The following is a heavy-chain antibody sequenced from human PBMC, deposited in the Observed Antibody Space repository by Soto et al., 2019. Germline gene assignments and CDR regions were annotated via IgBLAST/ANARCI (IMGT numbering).Heavy chain of an antibody. CDR3: AVGRIQLWLGIDY. D-gene: IGHD5-18*01. J-gene: IGHJ4*02. V-gene: IGHV3-48*02. CDR2: ISSGSSTI. Sequence: GGSLRLSCAASGFTFSSYSMNWVRQAPGKGLEWVSYISSGSSTIYYADSVKGRFTISRDNAKNSLYLQMNSLRDEDTAVYYCAVGRIQLWLGIDYWGQGTLVTVSS. CDR1: GFTFSSYS.